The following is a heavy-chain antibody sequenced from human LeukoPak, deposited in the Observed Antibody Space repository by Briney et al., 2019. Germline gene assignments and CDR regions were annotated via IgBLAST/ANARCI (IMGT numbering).Heavy chain of an antibody. CDR3: ARDRGSGSYYPYYFDY. CDR2: ISSSSSYI. CDR1: GFTFSSYS. J-gene: IGHJ4*02. D-gene: IGHD3-10*01. V-gene: IGHV3-21*01. Sequence: GGSLRLCCAASGFTFSSYSMKWVRQTPGKGLEWVSSISSSSSYIYYADSVKGRFTISRDNAKNSLYLQMNSLRAEDTAVYYCARDRGSGSYYPYYFDYWGQGTLVTVSS.